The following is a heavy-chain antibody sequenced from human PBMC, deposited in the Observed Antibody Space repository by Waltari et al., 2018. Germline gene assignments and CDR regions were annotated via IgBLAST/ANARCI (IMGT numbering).Heavy chain of an antibody. J-gene: IGHJ1*01. CDR1: GYSFTSYW. Sequence: EVQLVQSGAEVKKPGESLKISCKGSGYSFTSYWIGWVRQMPGKGLEWMGIIYPCDSDTRYSPSFQGQVTISADKSISTAYLQWSSLKASDTAMYYCAGGRDYDSSGVYFQHWGQGTLVTVSS. CDR3: AGGRDYDSSGVYFQH. CDR2: IYPCDSDT. D-gene: IGHD3-22*01. V-gene: IGHV5-51*01.